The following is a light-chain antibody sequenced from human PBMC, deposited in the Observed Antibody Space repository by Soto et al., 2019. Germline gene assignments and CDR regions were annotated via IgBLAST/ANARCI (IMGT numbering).Light chain of an antibody. Sequence: EIVMTQSPATLSVSPGERATLSCRASQSVSSNLAWYQQKPGQAPRLLIYGASTRATAIPARFSGSGSGTEFTLTSSSRQSEDFAVYYCQQYNNWPLTFGPGNKVDIK. CDR1: QSVSSN. CDR3: QQYNNWPLT. J-gene: IGKJ3*01. V-gene: IGKV3-15*01. CDR2: GAS.